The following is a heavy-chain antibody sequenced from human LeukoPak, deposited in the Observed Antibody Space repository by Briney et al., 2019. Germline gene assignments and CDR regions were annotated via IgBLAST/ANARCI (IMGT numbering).Heavy chain of an antibody. CDR2: ISAYNGNT. CDR3: ARTPVGATPTPSDY. D-gene: IGHD1-26*01. V-gene: IGHV1-18*01. CDR1: GYTFTSYD. J-gene: IGHJ4*02. Sequence: ASVKVSCKASGYTFTSYDISWVRQAPGQGLEWMGWISAYNGNTNYAQKLQGRVTMTTDTSTSTAYMELRSLRSDDTAVYYCARTPVGATPTPSDYWGQGTLVTVSS.